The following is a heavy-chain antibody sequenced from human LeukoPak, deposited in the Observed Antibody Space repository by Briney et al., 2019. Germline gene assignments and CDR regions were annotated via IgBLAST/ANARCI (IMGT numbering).Heavy chain of an antibody. D-gene: IGHD6-19*01. J-gene: IGHJ4*02. V-gene: IGHV3-30-3*01. CDR2: ISYDGSNK. CDR3: VRDRRVAGPLWY. Sequence: GGSLRLSCAASGFTFSSYAMHWVRQAPGKGLEWVAVISYDGSNKYYADSVKGRFTISRDNSKNTLYLQMNSLRAEDTAVYYCVRDRRVAGPLWYWGQGTLVTVSS. CDR1: GFTFSSYA.